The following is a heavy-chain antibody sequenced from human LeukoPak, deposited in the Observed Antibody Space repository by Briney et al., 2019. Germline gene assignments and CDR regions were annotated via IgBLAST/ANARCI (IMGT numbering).Heavy chain of an antibody. V-gene: IGHV3-48*03. J-gene: IGHJ3*02. Sequence: GGSLRLSCAASGFTFSSYEMNWVRQAPGKGLEWISYISSSGSTIDAADSVKGRFTISRDNAKNSLYLQMNSLRAEDTAVYYCARDSRGQYSSDRSAYSAFDIWGQGTMVTVSS. CDR3: ARDSRGQYSSDRSAYSAFDI. CDR2: ISSSGSTI. CDR1: GFTFSSYE. D-gene: IGHD3-22*01.